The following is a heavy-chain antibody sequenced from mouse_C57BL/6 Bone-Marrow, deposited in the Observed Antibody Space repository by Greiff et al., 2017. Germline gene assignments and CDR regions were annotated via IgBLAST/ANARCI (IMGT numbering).Heavy chain of an antibody. V-gene: IGHV1-81*01. J-gene: IGHJ3*01. CDR1: GYTFTSYG. CDR2: IYPRSGNT. D-gene: IGHD4-1*01. Sequence: VKLMESGAELARPGASVKLSCKASGYTFTSYGISWVKQRTGQGLEWIGEIYPRSGNTYYNEKFKGKATLTADKSSSTAYMELRSLTSEDSAVYFCAGELGRGFAYWGQGTLVTVSA. CDR3: AGELGRGFAY.